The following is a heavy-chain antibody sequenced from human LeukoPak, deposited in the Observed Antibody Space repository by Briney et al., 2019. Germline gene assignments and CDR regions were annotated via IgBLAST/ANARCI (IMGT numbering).Heavy chain of an antibody. J-gene: IGHJ5*02. CDR3: ARRAGVPDAKADWFDP. D-gene: IGHD2-2*01. V-gene: IGHV4-34*01. CDR2: MNHSGSA. Sequence: PSETLSLTCAVYGESFSGYYWSWIRQPPGKGLEWIGEMNHSGSANYNPSLRSRVTISVDTSKNQFSLKLSSVTAADTAVYYCARRAGVPDAKADWFDPWGQGTLVTVSS. CDR1: GESFSGYY.